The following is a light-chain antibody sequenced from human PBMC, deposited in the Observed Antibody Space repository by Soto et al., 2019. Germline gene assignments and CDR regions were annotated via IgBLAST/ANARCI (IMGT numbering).Light chain of an antibody. V-gene: IGKV3-20*01. J-gene: IGKJ2*01. CDR3: QQYSSLPHT. CDR2: GAS. CDR1: QSVRSGS. Sequence: EVVLTQSPGTLSLSPGEGATLSCRASQSVRSGSLAWYQQKPGQAPRLLIFGASSRATDTPDRFSGSGSGTDFTLTISRLEPEDFVVYYCQQYSSLPHTFGQGTKLEVK.